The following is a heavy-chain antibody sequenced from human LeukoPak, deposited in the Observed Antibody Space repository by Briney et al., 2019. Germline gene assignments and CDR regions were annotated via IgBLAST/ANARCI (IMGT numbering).Heavy chain of an antibody. J-gene: IGHJ4*02. CDR1: GGSFSGYY. CDR3: ARGRHIVVVTPLDY. V-gene: IGHV4-34*01. CDR2: TNHSGST. D-gene: IGHD2-21*02. Sequence: PSETLSLTCAVYGGSFSGYYWSWIRQPPGKGLEWIGETNHSGSTNYNPSLKSRVTISVDTSKNQFSLKLSSVTAADTAVYYCARGRHIVVVTPLDYWGQGTLVTVSS.